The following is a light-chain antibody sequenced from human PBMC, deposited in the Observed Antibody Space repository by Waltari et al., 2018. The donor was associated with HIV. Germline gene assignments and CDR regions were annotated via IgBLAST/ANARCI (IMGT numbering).Light chain of an antibody. CDR1: RGSDF. Sequence: QSVLTQPPSASGTPGQRVTISCSGGRGSDFVSWYQVLPGTAPNLLIQRSYQRATGVPGRFSGSKSGTSASLAISGLRSEDEADYYCAVWDDNLNVVFGGGTKRTVL. CDR3: AVWDDNLNVV. CDR2: RSY. J-gene: IGLJ2*01. V-gene: IGLV1-47*01.